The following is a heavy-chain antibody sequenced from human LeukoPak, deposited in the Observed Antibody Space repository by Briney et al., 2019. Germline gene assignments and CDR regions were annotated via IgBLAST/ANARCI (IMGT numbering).Heavy chain of an antibody. V-gene: IGHV3-7*03. J-gene: IGHJ4*02. CDR3: AKDHSSGWPYCFPY. CDR1: GFTLSSYW. Sequence: GGSLRLSCAASGFTLSSYWMSWVRQAPGKGLEWVANIKQDGSEKYYVDSVKGRFTISRDNSKNTLFLQMNSLRAEDTAVYYCAKDHSSGWPYCFPYWGQGTLVTVSS. D-gene: IGHD6-19*01. CDR2: IKQDGSEK.